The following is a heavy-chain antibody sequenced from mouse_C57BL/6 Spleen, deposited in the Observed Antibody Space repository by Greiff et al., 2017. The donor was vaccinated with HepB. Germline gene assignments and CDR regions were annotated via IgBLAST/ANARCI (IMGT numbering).Heavy chain of an antibody. D-gene: IGHD4-1*01. Sequence: QVQLQQPGTELVKPGASVNLSCKASGYTFTSYWMHWVKQRPGQGLEWIGNINPSNGGTNYNEKFKSQATLTVDKSSSTAYMQLSSLTSEDSAVYYCAKGTGRRAMDYWGQGTSVTVSS. CDR2: INPSNGGT. CDR3: AKGTGRRAMDY. CDR1: GYTFTSYW. J-gene: IGHJ4*01. V-gene: IGHV1-53*01.